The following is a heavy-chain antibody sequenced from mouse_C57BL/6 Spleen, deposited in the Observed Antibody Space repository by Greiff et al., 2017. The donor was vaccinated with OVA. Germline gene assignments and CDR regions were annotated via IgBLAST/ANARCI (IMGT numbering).Heavy chain of an antibody. CDR1: GFTFTDYY. J-gene: IGHJ4*01. D-gene: IGHD1-1*01. Sequence: VQLVESGGGLVQPGASLRLSCAASGFTFTDYYMSWVRQPPGKAPEWLALIRNKANGYTTEYTASVKGRFTISSDNSQTILYLQMNPLRAEDRATYYGVKVVGDNGSSLYAMDYWGKETSVTVSS. CDR2: IRNKANGYTT. V-gene: IGHV7-4*01. CDR3: VKVVGDNGSSLYAMDY.